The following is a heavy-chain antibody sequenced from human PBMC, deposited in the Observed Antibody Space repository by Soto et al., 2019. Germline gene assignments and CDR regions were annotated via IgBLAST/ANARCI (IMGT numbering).Heavy chain of an antibody. Sequence: EVQLVESGGGLVQPGGSLRLSCATSGFTFSDHYMDWVRQAPGRGLEWVARSRNKANSYTTKYAASVKGRFSISRDDSNNSVYLQMNSLKSEDTAVYYCSRGRPAAGRNWIDPWGQGTLVTVSS. CDR1: GFTFSDHY. CDR2: SRNKANSYTT. D-gene: IGHD2-2*01. V-gene: IGHV3-72*01. J-gene: IGHJ5*02. CDR3: SRGRPAAGRNWIDP.